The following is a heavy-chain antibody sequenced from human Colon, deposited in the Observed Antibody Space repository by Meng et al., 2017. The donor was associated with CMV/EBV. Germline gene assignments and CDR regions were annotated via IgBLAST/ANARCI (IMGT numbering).Heavy chain of an antibody. CDR2: MFPGDSDT. CDR3: AGGYINYYAMDV. J-gene: IGHJ6*02. CDR1: GYDFARYW. Sequence: GESLKISCKGSGYDFARYWFGWVRQMPGKGLEWMGIMFPGDSDTRYSPSFQGQVTISADKSISTAYLQWSSLKASDTAMYYCAGGYINYYAMDVWGQGTTVTVSS. D-gene: IGHD5-18*01. V-gene: IGHV5-51*01.